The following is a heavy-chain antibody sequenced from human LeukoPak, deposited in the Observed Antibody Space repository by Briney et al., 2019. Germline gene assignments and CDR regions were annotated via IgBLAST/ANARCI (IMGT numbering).Heavy chain of an antibody. D-gene: IGHD3-3*01. Sequence: ASVKVSCKASGYTFTGYYMHWVRQAPGQGLEWMGWINPNSGGTNYAQKFQGRVTMTRDTSISTAYMELSGLRSDDTAVYYCARGRSVFWSGYYYFDYWGQGTLVTVSS. CDR1: GYTFTGYY. CDR3: ARGRSVFWSGYYYFDY. V-gene: IGHV1-2*02. CDR2: INPNSGGT. J-gene: IGHJ4*02.